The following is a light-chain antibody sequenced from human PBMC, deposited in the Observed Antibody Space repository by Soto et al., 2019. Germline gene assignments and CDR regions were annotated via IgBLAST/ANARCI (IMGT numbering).Light chain of an antibody. Sequence: QSALTHPASVSGSPGQSITISCTGTSSDVGAYNYVSWYQQHPDKAPKVIIYDVSNRPSGVSNRFSGSKSGDTASLSISGLQAEDEADYYCSSYTSSSTYVFGTGTKVTDL. CDR1: SSDVGAYNY. CDR3: SSYTSSSTYV. V-gene: IGLV2-14*01. CDR2: DVS. J-gene: IGLJ1*01.